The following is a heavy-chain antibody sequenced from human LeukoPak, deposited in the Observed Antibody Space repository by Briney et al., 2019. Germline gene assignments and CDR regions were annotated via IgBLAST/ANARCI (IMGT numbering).Heavy chain of an antibody. Sequence: GGSLRLSCAASGFTFSSYDMHWVRHATGRGMEWVSAICTAGDTYYPGSVKGRFTISRENAKNSLYLQIHSLRAGDPAVSYCARAVPRRLAARPGAFDIWGQGTMVTVSS. V-gene: IGHV3-13*01. D-gene: IGHD6-6*01. CDR2: ICTAGDT. CDR3: ARAVPRRLAARPGAFDI. J-gene: IGHJ3*02. CDR1: GFTFSSYD.